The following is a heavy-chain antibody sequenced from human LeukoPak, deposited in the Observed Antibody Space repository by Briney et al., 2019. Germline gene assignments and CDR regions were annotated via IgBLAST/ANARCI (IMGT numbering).Heavy chain of an antibody. CDR3: AKGGIHYDILTGYRMAYYFDY. D-gene: IGHD3-9*01. Sequence: GGSLRLSCAASGFPFSEYSMNWVRQAPGKGLEWVSAISGSGGSTYYADSVKGRFTISRDNSKNTLYLQMNSLRAEDTAVYYCAKGGIHYDILTGYRMAYYFDYWGQGTLVTVSS. CDR1: GFPFSEYS. J-gene: IGHJ4*02. CDR2: ISGSGGST. V-gene: IGHV3-23*01.